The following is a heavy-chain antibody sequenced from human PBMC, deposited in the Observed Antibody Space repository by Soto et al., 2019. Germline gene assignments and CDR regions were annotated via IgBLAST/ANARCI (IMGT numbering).Heavy chain of an antibody. V-gene: IGHV1-46*01. J-gene: IGHJ6*02. CDR2: INPSGGST. Sequence: ASVKVSCKASGYTVTSYYMHWVRQAPGQVLEWMGIINPSGGSTGYAQKFQGRVTMTRDTSTSTVYMELSSLRSEDTAVYYCASGSEVVTAIRDYYYGMDVWGQGTTVTVSS. CDR3: ASGSEVVTAIRDYYYGMDV. CDR1: GYTVTSYY. D-gene: IGHD2-21*02.